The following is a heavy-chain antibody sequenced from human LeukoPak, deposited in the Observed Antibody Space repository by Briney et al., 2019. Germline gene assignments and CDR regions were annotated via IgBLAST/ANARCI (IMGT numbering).Heavy chain of an antibody. D-gene: IGHD3-22*01. J-gene: IGHJ4*02. CDR2: IYTSGST. V-gene: IGHV4-61*02. CDR1: GGSISSGSYY. Sequence: PSQTLSLTCTVSGGSISSGSYYWSWIRQPAGKGLEWIGRIYTSGSTNYNPSLKSRVTISVDTSKNQFSLKLSSVTAADTAVYYCARDRGYHDSSGYYYGTEWGQGTLVTVSS. CDR3: ARDRGYHDSSGYYYGTE.